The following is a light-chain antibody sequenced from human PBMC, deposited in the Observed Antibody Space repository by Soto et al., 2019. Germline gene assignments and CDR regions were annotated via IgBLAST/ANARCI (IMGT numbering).Light chain of an antibody. J-gene: IGLJ2*01. V-gene: IGLV2-14*01. CDR1: SSDVGGYNY. CDR3: NSYTSTSTLVV. Sequence: QSALTQPASVSGSPGQSITISCTGSSSDVGGYNYVSWYQQHPGKAPKLMIYDVSNRPSGVSNRFSGSKSGNTASLTISGLQAEDEADYYCNSYTSTSTLVVFGGGTKVTV. CDR2: DVS.